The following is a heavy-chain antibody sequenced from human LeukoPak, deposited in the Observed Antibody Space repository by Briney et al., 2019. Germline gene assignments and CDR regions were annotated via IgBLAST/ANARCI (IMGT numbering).Heavy chain of an antibody. CDR2: IISRGDTT. CDR1: GFTFNAYS. CDR3: AKDPYSGSYFDF. V-gene: IGHV3-48*01. J-gene: IGHJ4*02. D-gene: IGHD1-26*01. Sequence: GGSLRLSCAASGFTFNAYSMNWVRQAPGKGLEWVSSIISRGDTTHYADSVKGRFTISRDNSKNTLYLQMNSLRAEDTAVYYCAKDPYSGSYFDFWGQGTLVTVSS.